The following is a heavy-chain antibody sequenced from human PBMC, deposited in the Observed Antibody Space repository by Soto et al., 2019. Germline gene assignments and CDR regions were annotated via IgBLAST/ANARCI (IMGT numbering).Heavy chain of an antibody. Sequence: SETLSLTCTVSGGSISSYFYIWVRQPPGKGMEWIGSVYYTGTTDYNPSLKSRVTISVDTSKTQFSLNLRSVTAADTAVYYCARDLAAVPRAFDYWGRGTLVTVSS. CDR2: VYYTGTT. V-gene: IGHV4-59*01. CDR3: ARDLAAVPRAFDY. CDR1: GGSISSYF. D-gene: IGHD6-13*01. J-gene: IGHJ4*02.